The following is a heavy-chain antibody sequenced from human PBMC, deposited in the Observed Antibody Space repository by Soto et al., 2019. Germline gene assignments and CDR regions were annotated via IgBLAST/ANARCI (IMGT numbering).Heavy chain of an antibody. V-gene: IGHV5-51*01. CDR3: ARLNYYGMDV. J-gene: IGHJ6*02. CDR1: GYSFMNYW. Sequence: GESLKISCEGSGYSFMNYWIAWVRQKPGKGLEWMGIIYPGDSDTRYSPSFQGQVNISADKSISTAYLQWNSLKASDTAMYYCARLNYYGMDVWGLGTTVTVSS. CDR2: IYPGDSDT.